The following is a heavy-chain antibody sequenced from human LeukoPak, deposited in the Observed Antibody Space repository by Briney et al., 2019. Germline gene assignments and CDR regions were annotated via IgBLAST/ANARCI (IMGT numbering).Heavy chain of an antibody. D-gene: IGHD6-13*01. J-gene: IGHJ4*02. CDR2: IYYSGST. V-gene: IGHV4-39*07. Sequence: PSETLSLTCTVSGGSISSKSYYWGWIRQPPGKGLEWIGHIYYSGSTYYNPSLKSRVTISLDTSKNQFSLRLSSVAAADTAVYYCARDPPYISSWYVWGQGTLVTVSS. CDR3: ARDPPYISSWYV. CDR1: GGSISSKSYY.